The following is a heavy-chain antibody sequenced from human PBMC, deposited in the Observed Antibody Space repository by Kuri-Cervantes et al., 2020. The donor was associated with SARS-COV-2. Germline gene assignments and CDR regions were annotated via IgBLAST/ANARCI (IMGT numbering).Heavy chain of an antibody. J-gene: IGHJ5*02. CDR2: IYHSGST. D-gene: IGHD3-16*01. CDR3: ARGEAGRGWFDP. CDR1: GFTVSSNY. V-gene: IGHV4-59*02. Sequence: ESLKISCAASGFTVSSNYMSWVRQPPGKGLEWIGSIYHSGSTYYNPSLMSRVTILVDTSKNQFSLKLSSVTAADTAVYYCARGEAGRGWFDPWGQGTLVTVSS.